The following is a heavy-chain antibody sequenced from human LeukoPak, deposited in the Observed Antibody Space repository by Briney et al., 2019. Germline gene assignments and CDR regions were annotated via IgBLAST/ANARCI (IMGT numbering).Heavy chain of an antibody. Sequence: PGGSLRLSCVASGCTFSSRDWMTWVGQAPGKGLEWVANIKQDGSEKNYVDSVKGRFTISRDNAKNSVDLQMNSLRVEDTAVYYCAKDSGWIQFIDWGQGTPVTVSS. J-gene: IGHJ4*02. CDR1: GCTFSSRDW. CDR3: AKDSGWIQFID. D-gene: IGHD5-24*01. CDR2: IKQDGSEK. V-gene: IGHV3-7*01.